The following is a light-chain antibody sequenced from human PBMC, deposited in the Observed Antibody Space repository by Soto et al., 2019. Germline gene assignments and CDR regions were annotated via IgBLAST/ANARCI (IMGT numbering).Light chain of an antibody. Sequence: EIALTQSRATLSLSPGERATHTCGASQSVISSYLAWYQQKPGLAPRLLIYHASSRATGIPDRFSGSGSGTDFPLTISRLDPEDFAVYYCQQDGNSPYTFGQGTKLEIK. CDR3: QQDGNSPYT. CDR1: QSVISSY. J-gene: IGKJ2*01. V-gene: IGKV3D-20*01. CDR2: HAS.